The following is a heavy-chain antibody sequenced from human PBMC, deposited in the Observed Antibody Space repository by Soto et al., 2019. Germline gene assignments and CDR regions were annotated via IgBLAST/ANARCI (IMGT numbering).Heavy chain of an antibody. Sequence: ASVKVSCKASGYTFTSYAMHWVRQAPGQRLEWMGWINAGNGNTKYSQKFQGRVTMTRDTSASTAYMELSSLRSEDTAVYYCARSRYYDILTGYYPRFDPWGQGTLVTVSS. CDR3: ARSRYYDILTGYYPRFDP. D-gene: IGHD3-9*01. CDR2: INAGNGNT. V-gene: IGHV1-3*01. CDR1: GYTFTSYA. J-gene: IGHJ5*02.